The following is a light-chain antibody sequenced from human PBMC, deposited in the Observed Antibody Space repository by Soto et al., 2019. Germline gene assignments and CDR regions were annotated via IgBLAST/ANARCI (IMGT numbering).Light chain of an antibody. CDR1: QGLLHSNGYNY. Sequence: DIFLTQAPLSLPVTPGEPASISCRSSQGLLHSNGYNYLDWHLQKPGQSPQVLIHLGSNRASGVPDRFNGSGSGTDFTLKISRVEAEDVGIYYCMQTLQTPWTFGQGTKV. CDR3: MQTLQTPWT. CDR2: LGS. V-gene: IGKV2-28*01. J-gene: IGKJ1*01.